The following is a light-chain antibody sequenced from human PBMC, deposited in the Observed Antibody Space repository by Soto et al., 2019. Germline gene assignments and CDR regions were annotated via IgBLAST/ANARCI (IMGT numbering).Light chain of an antibody. V-gene: IGKV4-1*01. CDR2: WAS. Sequence: DIVMTQSPDSLAVSLGERATINCKSSQSVLYSSNNKNYLAWYQQKPGQPPKLLIYWASTRESGVPDRFSGSGSGTDFTLTISSLQAEDVAFYYCQQYYSTLWTFGQGTKVEI. CDR3: QQYYSTLWT. CDR1: QSVLYSSNNKNY. J-gene: IGKJ1*01.